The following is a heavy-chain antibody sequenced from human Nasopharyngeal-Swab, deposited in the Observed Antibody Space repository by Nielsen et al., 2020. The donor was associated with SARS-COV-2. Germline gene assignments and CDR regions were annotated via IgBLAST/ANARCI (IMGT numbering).Heavy chain of an antibody. CDR2: IKSQIHGGAT. D-gene: IGHD5-12*01. J-gene: IGHJ4*02. CDR3: ARAGLSGYDGDY. CDR1: GFTFSYAW. Sequence: GGSLRLSCTASGFTFSYAWMSWVRQAPGKGLEWVGRIKSQIHGGATDYAAPVKGRFTISRDDSMQLLYLQMNSLKTEDTAVYYCARAGLSGYDGDYWGQGTLVTVSS. V-gene: IGHV3-15*01.